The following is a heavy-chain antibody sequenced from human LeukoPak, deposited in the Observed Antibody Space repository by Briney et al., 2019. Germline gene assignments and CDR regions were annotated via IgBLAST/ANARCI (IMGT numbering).Heavy chain of an antibody. J-gene: IGHJ3*02. D-gene: IGHD6-19*01. CDR2: ISGNGGGT. CDR3: ARVPSSGWYAFDT. CDR1: GLTFSRHA. Sequence: PGGSLRLSCAASGLTFSRHAMYWVRQAPGKGLEYVSGISGNGGGTSYANSLRGRFTISRDNSKKTLYLQMGSLRAEDMAVYYCARVPSSGWYAFDTWGQGTMVTVSS. V-gene: IGHV3-64*01.